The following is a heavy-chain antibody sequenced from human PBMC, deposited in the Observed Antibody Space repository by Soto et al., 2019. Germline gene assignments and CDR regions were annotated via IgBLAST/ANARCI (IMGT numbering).Heavy chain of an antibody. V-gene: IGHV1-69*13. Sequence: SVKVSCKASGGTFSSYAISWVRQAPGQGLEWMGGIIPIFGTANYAQKFQGRVTITADESTSTAYMELSSLRSEDTAVYYCARDLYAGCSSTSCYTPNYGMDVWGQGTTVTVS. CDR3: ARDLYAGCSSTSCYTPNYGMDV. CDR1: GGTFSSYA. CDR2: IIPIFGTA. D-gene: IGHD2-2*02. J-gene: IGHJ6*02.